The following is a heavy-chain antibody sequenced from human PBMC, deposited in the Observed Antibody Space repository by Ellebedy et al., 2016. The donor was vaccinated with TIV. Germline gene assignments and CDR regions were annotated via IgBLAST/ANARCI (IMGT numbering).Heavy chain of an antibody. CDR2: INHSGST. CDR1: GGSFSGYY. J-gene: IGHJ5*02. V-gene: IGHV4-34*01. D-gene: IGHD6-13*01. Sequence: SETLSLTXAVYGGSFSGYYWSWIRQPPGKGLEWIGEINHSGSTNYNPSLKSRVTMSVDTSKNQFSLKLTSVTVADTAVYYCARDRSISAAVPRWFDPWGQGTLVTVSS. CDR3: ARDRSISAAVPRWFDP.